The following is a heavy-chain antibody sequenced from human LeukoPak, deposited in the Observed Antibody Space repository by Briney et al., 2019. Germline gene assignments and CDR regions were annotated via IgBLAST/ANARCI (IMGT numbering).Heavy chain of an antibody. CDR2: ISGSGGST. Sequence: GGSLRLSCAASGFTFSSYAMSWVRQAPGKGLEWVSGISGSGGSTYYADSVKGRFTISRDNSKNTLYPQMNSLRAEDTAVYYCAKDRDDSSGYYRGYWGQGTLVTVSS. CDR3: AKDRDDSSGYYRGY. CDR1: GFTFSSYA. J-gene: IGHJ4*02. D-gene: IGHD3-22*01. V-gene: IGHV3-23*01.